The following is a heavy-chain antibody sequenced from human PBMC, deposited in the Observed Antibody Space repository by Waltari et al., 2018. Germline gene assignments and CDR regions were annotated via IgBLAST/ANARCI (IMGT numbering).Heavy chain of an antibody. J-gene: IGHJ4*02. Sequence: QLQLQESGPGLVKPSETLSLTCTVSGGSISSSSYYWGWIRQPPGKGLGWIGIMYYSGTPCANPSCKSRVTISVDTSKNQFSLKLSSVTAADTAVYYCARHDTYSNYLWYYFDYWGQGTLVTVSS. D-gene: IGHD4-4*01. V-gene: IGHV4-39*01. CDR3: ARHDTYSNYLWYYFDY. CDR2: MYYSGTP. CDR1: GGSISSSSYY.